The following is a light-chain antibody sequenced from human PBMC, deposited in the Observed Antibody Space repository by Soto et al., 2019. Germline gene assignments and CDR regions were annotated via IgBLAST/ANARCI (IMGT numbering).Light chain of an antibody. Sequence: EIVLTHSPATLSLSPGEIATLSCRASQSVSSYLAWYQQKPGQAPRLLIYDASNRATGIPARFSGSGSGTDFTLTISGLEPEDFAVYYCQQRSNWPPITFGQGTRLEIK. V-gene: IGKV3-11*01. CDR3: QQRSNWPPIT. J-gene: IGKJ5*01. CDR1: QSVSSY. CDR2: DAS.